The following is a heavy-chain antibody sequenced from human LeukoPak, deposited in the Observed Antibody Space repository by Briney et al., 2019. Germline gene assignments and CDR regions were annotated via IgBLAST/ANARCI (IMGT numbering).Heavy chain of an antibody. V-gene: IGHV3-30*18. D-gene: IGHD7-27*01. CDR3: AKAQLPRHELGNSYFDY. CDR1: GFTFTSYG. J-gene: IGHJ4*02. Sequence: PGGSLTLSCAASGFTFTSYGMHWVRQAPGKGLEGVAVVSYDGTSIYYADSVKGRFTISRGNSKITLYLQMNSLLREDTAVYYCAKAQLPRHELGNSYFDYWGQGTMVTVSS. CDR2: VSYDGTSI.